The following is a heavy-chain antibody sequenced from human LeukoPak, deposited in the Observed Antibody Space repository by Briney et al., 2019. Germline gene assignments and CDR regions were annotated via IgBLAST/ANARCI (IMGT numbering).Heavy chain of an antibody. Sequence: GGSPRLSCAASGFTFSSYGMHWVRQAPGKGLEWLTVIWYDGSNKYYVDSVKGRFTISRDNSKNTLYLQMNSLRSEDTAVYYCARAARGAIFDYWGQGTLVTVSS. CDR1: GFTFSSYG. J-gene: IGHJ4*02. CDR3: ARAARGAIFDY. CDR2: IWYDGSNK. D-gene: IGHD4/OR15-4a*01. V-gene: IGHV3-33*01.